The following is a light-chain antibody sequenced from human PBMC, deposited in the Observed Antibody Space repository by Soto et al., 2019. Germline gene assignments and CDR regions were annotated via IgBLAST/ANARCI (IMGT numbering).Light chain of an antibody. Sequence: QAVVTQEPSLTVSPGGTVTLTCASSTGAVTSAYYPNWFQQKPGQAPRALIYNINNRHSWTPPRFSGSLLGGKAALTLSGVQPEDEAEYYCLLYDGGAVVFGGGTKLTVL. CDR1: TGAVTSAYY. CDR3: LLYDGGAVV. J-gene: IGLJ2*01. V-gene: IGLV7-43*01. CDR2: NIN.